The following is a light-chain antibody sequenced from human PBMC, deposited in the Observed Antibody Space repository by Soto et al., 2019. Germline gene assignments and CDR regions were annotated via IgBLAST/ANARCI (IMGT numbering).Light chain of an antibody. CDR2: EGS. CDR3: CSYAGSRTYV. V-gene: IGLV2-23*01. J-gene: IGLJ1*01. CDR1: SSDVGSYNL. Sequence: QSALTQPASVSGSPGQSITISCTGTSSDVGSYNLVSWYQHHPGKAPKLMIYEGSKRPSGFSDRFSGSKSGNTASLTISGFQAEDEADYYCCSYAGSRTYVFGTGTKVTVL.